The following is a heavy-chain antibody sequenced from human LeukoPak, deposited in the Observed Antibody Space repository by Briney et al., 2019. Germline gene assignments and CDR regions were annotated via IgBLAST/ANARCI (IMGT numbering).Heavy chain of an antibody. Sequence: ASVKVSCKASGYTFTSYGISWVRQAPGQGLEWMGWINPKSGATKYAQKFQGRVTLTSDTSISTAYMELNSPRSDDTAVYYCARGLGFIVVVTSSPDAFDIWGQGTMVTVSS. V-gene: IGHV1-2*02. J-gene: IGHJ3*02. D-gene: IGHD2-21*02. CDR2: INPKSGAT. CDR3: ARGLGFIVVVTSSPDAFDI. CDR1: GYTFTSYG.